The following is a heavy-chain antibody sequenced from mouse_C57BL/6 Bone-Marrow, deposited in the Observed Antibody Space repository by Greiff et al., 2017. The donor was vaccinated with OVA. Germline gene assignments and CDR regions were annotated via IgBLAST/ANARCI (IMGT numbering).Heavy chain of an antibody. V-gene: IGHV5-9*01. J-gene: IGHJ1*03. CDR2: ISGGGGNT. Sequence: EVQLVESGGGLVKPGGSLKLSCAASGFTFSSYTMSWVRQTPEKRLEWVATISGGGGNTYYPDSVKGRFTISRDNAKNTLYLQMSSLRSEDTALYYCAKRGDGSSPWYFDVWGTGTTVTVSS. CDR3: AKRGDGSSPWYFDV. CDR1: GFTFSSYT. D-gene: IGHD1-1*01.